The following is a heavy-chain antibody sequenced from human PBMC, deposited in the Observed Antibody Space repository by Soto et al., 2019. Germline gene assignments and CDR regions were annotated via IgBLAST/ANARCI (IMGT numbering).Heavy chain of an antibody. Sequence: PGGYLRLSCAASGFTFSSHAMSWVRQAPGEGLEWVSSIGTTFGTHYADSVKGRFTISRDNSKNTVYLEMNSLRVEDTAVFYCARRSISGTFYFDYWGQGTLVTVSS. D-gene: IGHD1-1*01. CDR2: IGTTFGT. J-gene: IGHJ4*02. CDR3: ARRSISGTFYFDY. V-gene: IGHV3-23*01. CDR1: GFTFSSHA.